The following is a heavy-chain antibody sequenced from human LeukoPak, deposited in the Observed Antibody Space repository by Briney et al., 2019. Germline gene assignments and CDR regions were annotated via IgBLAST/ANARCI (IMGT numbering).Heavy chain of an antibody. V-gene: IGHV3-21*01. D-gene: IGHD1-14*01. CDR2: TGLSSSYI. CDR1: GFSLSIYD. Sequence: GGSLRLSCAASGFSLSIYDMVWVRQAPGKGLEWIASTGLSSSYIGYADSVKGRFTISRDNGENSVYLQMNSLRAEDTAVYFCARDATPGNSIWDHFATWGQGVLVTVSS. J-gene: IGHJ5*02. CDR3: ARDATPGNSIWDHFAT.